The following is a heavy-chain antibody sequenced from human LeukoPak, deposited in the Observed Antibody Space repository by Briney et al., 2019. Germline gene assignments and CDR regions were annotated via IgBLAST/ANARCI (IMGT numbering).Heavy chain of an antibody. V-gene: IGHV3-48*03. CDR2: ISKSGTEI. CDR3: ARRFDT. CDR1: GFSFSDYE. J-gene: IGHJ4*02. Sequence: GGSLRLSCEVSGFSFSDYEMNWVRQAPGKGLECLAFISKSGTEIYYADSVRGRFTISRDSAKRSLYLQMNSLREDDTATYYCARRFDTWGQGTLVTVSS.